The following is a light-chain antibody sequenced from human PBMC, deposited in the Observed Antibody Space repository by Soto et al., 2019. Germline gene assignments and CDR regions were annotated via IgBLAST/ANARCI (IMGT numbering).Light chain of an antibody. CDR3: ASYSSSSTLYV. Sequence: QSALTQAASVSGSPGQSITISCTGTSSDVGGYKFVSWYQHHPGKAPKLMISEVSNRPSGVSNRFSGSKSGNTASLTISGLQVEDEADYYCASYSSSSTLYVFGTGTKVTV. J-gene: IGLJ1*01. CDR2: EVS. CDR1: SSDVGGYKF. V-gene: IGLV2-14*01.